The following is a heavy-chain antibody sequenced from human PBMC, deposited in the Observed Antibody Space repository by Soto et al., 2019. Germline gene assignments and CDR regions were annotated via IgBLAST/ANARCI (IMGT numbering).Heavy chain of an antibody. Sequence: EVQLVESGGGLVQPGGSLRLSCAASGFTFSSYSMNWVRQAPGKGLEWVSSISSSSSYIYYADSVKGRFTISRDNAKNSLYLQMNSLRAEDTAVYYCARASSPTYCSSTSCYPFDYWGQGTLVTVSS. CDR1: GFTFSSYS. CDR2: ISSSSSYI. V-gene: IGHV3-21*01. D-gene: IGHD2-2*01. J-gene: IGHJ4*02. CDR3: ARASSPTYCSSTSCYPFDY.